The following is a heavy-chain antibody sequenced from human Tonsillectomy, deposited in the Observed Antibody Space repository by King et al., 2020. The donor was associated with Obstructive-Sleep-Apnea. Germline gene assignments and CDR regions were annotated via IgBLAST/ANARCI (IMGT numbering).Heavy chain of an antibody. D-gene: IGHD4-23*01. V-gene: IGHV4-59*11. J-gene: IGHJ4*02. CDR3: ARLYGGNSLYFDY. CDR1: VGSISSHY. CDR2: IYYRGHT. Sequence: MQLQESGPGLVKPSETLSLTCTVSVGSISSHYWSWIRQPPGKGLEWIVYIYYRGHTYYTPSLKSRVTISVDTSKTQFSLKLNTVTAADTAVYYCARLYGGNSLYFDYWGQGTLVTVSS.